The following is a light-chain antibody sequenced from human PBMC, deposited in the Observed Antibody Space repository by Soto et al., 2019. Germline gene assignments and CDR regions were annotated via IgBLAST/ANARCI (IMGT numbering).Light chain of an antibody. J-gene: IGKJ1*01. CDR2: KAS. Sequence: DIQMTQSPSSPSASVGDTISITCRSFQTIRKSLNWYQQRPGKAPKLLIYKASTLKSGVPSRFSGSGSGTEFTLTISSLQPDDFATYYCQHYNSYSEAFGQGTKVDI. V-gene: IGKV1-5*03. CDR1: QTIRKS. CDR3: QHYNSYSEA.